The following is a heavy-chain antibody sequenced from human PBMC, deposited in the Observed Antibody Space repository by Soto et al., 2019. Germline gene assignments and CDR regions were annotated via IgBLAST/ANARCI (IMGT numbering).Heavy chain of an antibody. CDR3: AGPPELTRIYYYYGMDV. D-gene: IGHD1-7*01. J-gene: IGHJ6*02. CDR2: IIPIFGTA. CDR1: GGTFSSYS. V-gene: IGHV1-69*13. Sequence: GASVKVSCKASGGTFSSYSLSWVRQAPRQGLEWMGGIIPIFGTADYAQKFQGRVTITADESTSTAYMELSSLRSEDTAVYYCAGPPELTRIYYYYGMDVWGQGTTVTVSS.